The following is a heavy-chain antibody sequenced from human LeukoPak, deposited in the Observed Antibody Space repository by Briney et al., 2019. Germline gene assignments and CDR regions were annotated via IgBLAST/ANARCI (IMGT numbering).Heavy chain of an antibody. CDR2: INAGNGNT. CDR3: ARLTTWELSGYNWFDP. V-gene: IGHV1-3*01. J-gene: IGHJ5*02. D-gene: IGHD1-26*01. Sequence: GASVKVSCKASGYTFTSYAMHWVRQAPGQRLEWMGWINAGNGNTKYSQKFQGRVTITRDTSASTAYMELSSLRSEDTAVYYCARLTTWELSGYNWFDPWGQGTLVTVSS. CDR1: GYTFTSYA.